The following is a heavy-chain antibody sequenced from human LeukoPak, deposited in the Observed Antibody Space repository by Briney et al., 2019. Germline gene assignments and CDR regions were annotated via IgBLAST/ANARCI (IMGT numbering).Heavy chain of an antibody. CDR3: ARGVGSGYYFGWFDP. V-gene: IGHV3-23*01. J-gene: IGHJ5*02. D-gene: IGHD3-22*01. CDR1: GFTFSTYA. Sequence: GGSLRLSCAASGFTFSTYAMSWVRQAPGKGLEWVSAISGSGGSTYYADSVKGRFTISRDNSKNTLYLQMNSLRAEDTAVYYCARGVGSGYYFGWFDPWGQGTLVTVS. CDR2: ISGSGGST.